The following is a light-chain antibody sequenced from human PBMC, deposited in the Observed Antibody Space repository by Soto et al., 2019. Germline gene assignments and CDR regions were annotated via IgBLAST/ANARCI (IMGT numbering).Light chain of an antibody. CDR2: DVS. V-gene: IGLV2-11*01. CDR3: CSYAGDYTYV. J-gene: IGLJ1*01. CDR1: SSDFGDYNY. Sequence: QSALTQPRSVSGSPGQSVTISCTGTSSDFGDYNYVSWYQQHPGKAPKLMIYDVSKRPSGVPDRFSGSKSGNTASLTISGLQAEDEADYYCCSYAGDYTYVFGTGTKLTVL.